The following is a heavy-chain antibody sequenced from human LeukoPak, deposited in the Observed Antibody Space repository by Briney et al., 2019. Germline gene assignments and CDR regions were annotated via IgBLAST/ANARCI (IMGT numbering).Heavy chain of an antibody. CDR3: ARSDNYVWFDP. CDR2: VYHSGST. D-gene: IGHD3-10*02. V-gene: IGHV4-4*02. CDR1: GGSISSSDW. J-gene: IGHJ5*02. Sequence: SGTLSLTCAVSGGSISSSDWWSWVRQPPGKGLEWIGEVYHSGSTKHNPSLMSRVTMSVDKPKNQFSLRLSPVAAADTAVYYCARSDNYVWFDPWGQGTLVTVSS.